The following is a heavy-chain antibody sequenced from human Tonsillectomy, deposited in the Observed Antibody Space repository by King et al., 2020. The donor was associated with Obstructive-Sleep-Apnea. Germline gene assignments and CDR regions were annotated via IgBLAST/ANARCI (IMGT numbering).Heavy chain of an antibody. J-gene: IGHJ4*02. CDR1: VGSFSGYY. V-gene: IGHV4-34*01. D-gene: IGHD3-10*01. CDR3: ARAPSVGFGELFYYFDY. CDR2: INHSGST. Sequence: VQLQQWGAGLLKPSETLSLTGAVYVGSFSGYYWSWIRQPPGKGLEWIGEINHSGSTNYNPSLKSRVTISIDTSKNQFSLKLSSVTAADTAVYYCARAPSVGFGELFYYFDYWGQGTLVTVSS.